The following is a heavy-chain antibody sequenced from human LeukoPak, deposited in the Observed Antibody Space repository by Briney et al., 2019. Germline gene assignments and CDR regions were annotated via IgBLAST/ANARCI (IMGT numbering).Heavy chain of an antibody. V-gene: IGHV4-59*01. CDR3: AGGYGSIWSFDH. D-gene: IGHD2-2*01. J-gene: IGHJ4*02. CDR2: MHHSGSS. Sequence: PSETLSLTCSVSGVSIKSYYWNWVRQSPGRGLEWIGYMHHSGSSHYNPFLKSRVSISLDTSKNQFYLRVSSVTAADTAVYYCAGGYGSIWSFDHWGQGTLATVSS. CDR1: GVSIKSYY.